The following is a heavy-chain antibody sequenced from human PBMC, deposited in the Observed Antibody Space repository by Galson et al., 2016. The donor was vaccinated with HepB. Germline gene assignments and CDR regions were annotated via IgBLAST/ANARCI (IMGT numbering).Heavy chain of an antibody. D-gene: IGHD4-17*01. V-gene: IGHV1-69*13. Sequence: SVKASCKASGGIFSTFGISWVRQAPGQGLEWMGGIIPMFRTPTYTQKFQGRVTITADEGTRTAYMDLSSLRPEDTALYYCARVADYGDAYYYYAMDVWGPGTTVTVSS. CDR2: IIPMFRTP. CDR3: ARVADYGDAYYYYAMDV. J-gene: IGHJ6*02. CDR1: GGIFSTFG.